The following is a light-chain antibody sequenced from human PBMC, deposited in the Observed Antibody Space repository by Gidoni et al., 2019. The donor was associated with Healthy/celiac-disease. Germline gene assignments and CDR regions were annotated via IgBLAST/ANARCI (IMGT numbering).Light chain of an antibody. CDR1: QSISSW. CDR3: QQYNSYSGT. V-gene: IGKV1-5*03. J-gene: IGKJ1*01. CDR2: KAS. Sequence: DIQMTQSPSTLSASVGDRVTITCRASQSISSWLAWYQQQPGKAPKLLIYKASSLESGVPSRFSVSGSGIEFTLTISSLQPDDFATYYCQQYNSYSGTFGQXTKVEIK.